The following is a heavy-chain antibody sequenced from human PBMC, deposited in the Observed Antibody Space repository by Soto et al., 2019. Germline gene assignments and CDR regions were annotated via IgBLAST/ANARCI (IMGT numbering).Heavy chain of an antibody. CDR1: GYTFLNYD. CDR2: ISISKGKT. J-gene: IGHJ6*02. Sequence: QVQLVQSGAEVKRPGASVKVSCKASGYTFLNYDVAWVRRAPGQGLEWLGWISISKGKTYYEQRLQGRVTMTTDTATTTAYMEVTSLRSDDTAVYFCGQKGYIGNFGLDVWGQGTTVTVSS. D-gene: IGHD5-12*01. CDR3: GQKGYIGNFGLDV. V-gene: IGHV1-18*01.